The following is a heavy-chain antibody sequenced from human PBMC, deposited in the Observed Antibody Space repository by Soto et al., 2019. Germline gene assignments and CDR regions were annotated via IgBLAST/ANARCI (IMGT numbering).Heavy chain of an antibody. J-gene: IGHJ6*02. D-gene: IGHD2-2*01. CDR1: GLTFSSYS. CDR2: ISSSSTYI. CDR3: ARAGYCSSSSCYHYYSYVMDV. V-gene: IGHV3-21*01. Sequence: EVQLVEYGGGLVKPGGSLRLSCASSGLTFSSYSMNWVRKAPGKGLEWVSTISSSSTYIYYADSVKGRFTISRDNAKNYRYLQMNSLRAEDTAVYYCARAGYCSSSSCYHYYSYVMDVWGQGTTVTVPS.